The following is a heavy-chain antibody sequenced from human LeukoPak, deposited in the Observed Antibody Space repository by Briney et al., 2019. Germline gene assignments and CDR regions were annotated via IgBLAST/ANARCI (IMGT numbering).Heavy chain of an antibody. V-gene: IGHV3-48*02. CDR1: GFTFSSYS. CDR2: ISSSSSTI. D-gene: IGHD6-13*01. J-gene: IGHJ1*01. Sequence: GGSLRLSCAASGFTFSSYSMNWVRQAPGKGLEWVSYISSSSSTIYYADSVKGRFTISRDNAKNSLYLQMNSLRDEDTAVYYCARDPLPSSSWYPAEYFQHWGQSTLVTVSS. CDR3: ARDPLPSSSWYPAEYFQH.